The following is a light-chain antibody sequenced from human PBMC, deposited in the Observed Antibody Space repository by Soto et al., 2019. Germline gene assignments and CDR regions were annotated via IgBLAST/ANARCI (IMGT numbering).Light chain of an antibody. CDR1: QGISNY. Sequence: DIQMTQSPSALSASVGDRVTINCRASQGISNYLAWYQQRPGKVPKLLISAASTLRSGVPSRFSGSGSGTDFTLTISSLQPEDVATYYCQKYNDAPKTFGGGTKVEIK. CDR2: AAS. V-gene: IGKV1-27*01. J-gene: IGKJ4*01. CDR3: QKYNDAPKT.